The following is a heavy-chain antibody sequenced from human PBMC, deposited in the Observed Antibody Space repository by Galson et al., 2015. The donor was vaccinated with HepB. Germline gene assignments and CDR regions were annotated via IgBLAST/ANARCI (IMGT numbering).Heavy chain of an antibody. CDR2: ISGTGSRT. CDR1: GFIVGSND. D-gene: IGHD6-13*01. V-gene: IGHV3-23*01. CDR3: AKVGTQLVRGLYYYYGMDV. Sequence: SLRLSCAASGFIVGSNDMSWVRQAPGKGLEWVSSISGTGSRTEYEDSVKGRFTISRDNSRKTLYLQMNSLEAEDTAVYYCAKVGTQLVRGLYYYYGMDVWGQGTTVTVSS. J-gene: IGHJ6*02.